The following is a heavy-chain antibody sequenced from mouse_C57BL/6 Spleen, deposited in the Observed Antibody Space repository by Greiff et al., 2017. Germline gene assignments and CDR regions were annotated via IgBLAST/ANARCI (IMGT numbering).Heavy chain of an antibody. CDR3: ARSSTVVAEDWYFDV. J-gene: IGHJ1*03. CDR2: INPNNGGT. Sequence: VQLQQSGPELVKPGASVKMSCKASGYTFTDYNMHWVKQSHGKSLEWIGYINPNNGGTSYNQKFKGKATLTVNKSSSTAYMELRSLTSEDSAVYYCARSSTVVAEDWYFDVWGTGTTVTVSS. V-gene: IGHV1-22*01. D-gene: IGHD1-1*01. CDR1: GYTFTDYN.